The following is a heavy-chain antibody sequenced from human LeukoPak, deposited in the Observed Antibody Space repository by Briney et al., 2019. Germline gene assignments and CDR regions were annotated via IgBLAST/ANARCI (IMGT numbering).Heavy chain of an antibody. V-gene: IGHV3-30-3*01. CDR2: ISYDGSNK. J-gene: IGHJ3*02. CDR3: AAHGPTHAFDI. CDR1: GFTFSSYA. Sequence: SGGSLRLSCAASGFTFSSYAMHWVRQAPGKGLEWVAVISYDGSNKYYADSVKGRFTISRDNSKNTLYLQMNRLRAEDTAVYYCAAHGPTHAFDIWGQGTMVTVSS. D-gene: IGHD4-17*01.